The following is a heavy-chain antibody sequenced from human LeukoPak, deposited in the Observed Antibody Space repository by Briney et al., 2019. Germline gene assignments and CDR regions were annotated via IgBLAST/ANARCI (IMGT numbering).Heavy chain of an antibody. D-gene: IGHD3-10*01. J-gene: IGHJ6*04. CDR2: FDPEDGET. CDR1: GYTLTELS. Sequence: ASVKVSCKVSGYTLTELSMHWVRQAPGKGLEWMGGFDPEDGETIYAQKFQGRVTMTEDTSTDTAYMELSSPRSEDTAVYYCATERGMVRGLGGYGMDVWGKGTTVTVSS. CDR3: ATERGMVRGLGGYGMDV. V-gene: IGHV1-24*01.